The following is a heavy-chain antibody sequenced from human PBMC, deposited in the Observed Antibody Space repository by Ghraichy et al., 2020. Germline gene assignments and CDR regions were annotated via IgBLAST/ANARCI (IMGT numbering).Heavy chain of an antibody. CDR2: IKGDSSDK. Sequence: GGSLRLSCAASGFTFSNYWMIWVRQAPGKGLEWVADIKGDSSDKFYVDSVKGRATISRDNAKNLVFLQMDGLSAEDTAVYYCARLFRHLDSYSYYFDYWGQGTLVTVSS. CDR1: GFTFSNYW. V-gene: IGHV3-7*01. CDR3: ARLFRHLDSYSYYFDY. D-gene: IGHD2-21*01. J-gene: IGHJ4*02.